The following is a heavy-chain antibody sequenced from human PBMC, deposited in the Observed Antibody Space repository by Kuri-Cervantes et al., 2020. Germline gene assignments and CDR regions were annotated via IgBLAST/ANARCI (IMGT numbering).Heavy chain of an antibody. V-gene: IGHV3-30*03. J-gene: IGHJ4*02. D-gene: IGHD3-3*01. Sequence: GGSLRLSCAASGFTFSSYGMHWVRQAPGKGLEWVAVISYDGSNKYYADSVKGRFTISRDNSKNTLYLQMNSLRAEDTAVYYCASPMDDFWSGYNYWGQGTLVTVSS. CDR1: GFTFSSYG. CDR3: ASPMDDFWSGYNY. CDR2: ISYDGSNK.